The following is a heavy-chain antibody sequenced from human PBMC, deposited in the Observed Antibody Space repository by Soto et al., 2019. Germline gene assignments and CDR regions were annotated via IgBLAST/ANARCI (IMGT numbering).Heavy chain of an antibody. D-gene: IGHD5-12*01. J-gene: IGHJ4*02. CDR1: GYSFVSYW. Sequence: SLKISCKGSGYSFVSYWIAWVRQRPGKGLEWMGIIYPGDSDSTYSPSFQGQVTLSVDKSINTVFLQWSSLEASDTAMYYCARTDGYEIEYWGQGTQVTVSS. CDR2: IYPGDSDS. V-gene: IGHV5-51*01. CDR3: ARTDGYEIEY.